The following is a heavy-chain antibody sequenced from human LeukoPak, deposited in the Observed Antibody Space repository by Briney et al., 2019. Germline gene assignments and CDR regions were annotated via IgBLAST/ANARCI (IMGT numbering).Heavy chain of an antibody. Sequence: GGSLRLSCAASGFTFSSYSMNWVRQAPGKGLEWVSYISSSSSTIYYADSVKGRFTISRDNAKNSLYLQMNSLRAEDTAVYYCARGVEWERDAFDIWGQGTMVTVSS. CDR1: GFTFSSYS. V-gene: IGHV3-48*01. CDR2: ISSSSSTI. CDR3: ARGVEWERDAFDI. J-gene: IGHJ3*02. D-gene: IGHD1-26*01.